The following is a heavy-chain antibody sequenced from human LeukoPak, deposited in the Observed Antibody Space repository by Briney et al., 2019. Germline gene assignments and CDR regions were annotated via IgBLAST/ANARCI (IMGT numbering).Heavy chain of an antibody. CDR1: GYTFTGYY. CDR2: INPNSGGT. Sequence: ASVKVSCKASGYTFTGYYMHWVRQAPGQGLEWMGWINPNSGGTNYAQKFQGRVTMTRDTSISTAYMELSRLRSDDTAVYYCARARSGVGGRAFDIWGQGTMVTVSS. J-gene: IGHJ3*02. V-gene: IGHV1-2*02. CDR3: ARARSGVGGRAFDI. D-gene: IGHD3-3*01.